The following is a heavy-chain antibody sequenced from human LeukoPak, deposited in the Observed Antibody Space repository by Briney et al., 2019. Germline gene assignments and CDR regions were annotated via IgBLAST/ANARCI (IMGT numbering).Heavy chain of an antibody. CDR2: ISPSGGDT. D-gene: IGHD2-2*01. CDR3: AKSVPAAAPCDY. CDR1: GFTFSSYA. V-gene: IGHV3-23*01. Sequence: GGSLRLSCAASGFTFSSYAMTWVRQAPGEGLECVSSISPSGGDTYYADSVQGRFTISRDNSKNTLYLQMNSLRAEDTAVYYCAKSVPAAAPCDYWGQGTLVTVSS. J-gene: IGHJ4*02.